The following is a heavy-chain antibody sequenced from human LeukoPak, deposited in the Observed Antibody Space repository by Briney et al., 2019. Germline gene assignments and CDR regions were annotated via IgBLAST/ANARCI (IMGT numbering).Heavy chain of an antibody. CDR2: IDSSGTTI. D-gene: IGHD4-17*01. J-gene: IGHJ4*02. CDR1: GFTFRSYE. Sequence: GGSLRLSCAASGFTFRSYEMIWVRQPPGKGLGWVSYIDSSGTTISYADSVRGRFTISRDNAKNSLYLQMSSLRAEDTAVYYCAREQTYGDYFDYWGQGTLVTVSS. CDR3: AREQTYGDYFDY. V-gene: IGHV3-48*03.